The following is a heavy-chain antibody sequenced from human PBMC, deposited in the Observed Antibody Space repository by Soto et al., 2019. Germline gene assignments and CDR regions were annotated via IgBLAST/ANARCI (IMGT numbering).Heavy chain of an antibody. CDR1: GGSISSGNFY. Sequence: SETLSLTCTVSGGSISSGNFYWSWIRQPPGKGLEWIGYIYFSGSTSYSPSLKSRLNISLNTSNNQFSLKLTSVTAADTAVYYCARAGLGGQWRYFDYWGQRTLGTVSS. V-gene: IGHV4-61*01. CDR2: IYFSGST. J-gene: IGHJ4*02. CDR3: ARAGLGGQWRYFDY. D-gene: IGHD6-19*01.